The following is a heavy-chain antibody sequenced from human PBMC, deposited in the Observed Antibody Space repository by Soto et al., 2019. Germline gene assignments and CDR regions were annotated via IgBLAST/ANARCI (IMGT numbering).Heavy chain of an antibody. Sequence: SETLPLTGMFGDRFSLSNWWGLIRQPPGKGMEWIGYIYYSGTTYYNPSLKSRVTMSVDTSKNQFSLKLTSVTAVDTAVYYCARRELQGPIDYWGQGNLVTVSS. CDR3: ARRELQGPIDY. CDR2: IYYSGTT. V-gene: IGHV4-28*01. D-gene: IGHD1-26*01. J-gene: IGHJ4*02. CDR1: DRFSLSNW.